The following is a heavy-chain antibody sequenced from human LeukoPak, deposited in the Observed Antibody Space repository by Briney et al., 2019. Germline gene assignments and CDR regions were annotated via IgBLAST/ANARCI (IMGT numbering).Heavy chain of an antibody. CDR2: IYYSGST. D-gene: IGHD1-7*01. J-gene: IGHJ4*02. CDR3: ARLYGNYQNYFDY. Sequence: SETLSLTCTVSGYSISSGYYWGWIRQPPGKGLEWIGYIYYSGSTNYNPSLKSRVTISVDTSKNQFSLKLRSVTAADTAVYYCARLYGNYQNYFDYWGQGTLVTVSS. CDR1: GYSISSGYY. V-gene: IGHV4-38-2*02.